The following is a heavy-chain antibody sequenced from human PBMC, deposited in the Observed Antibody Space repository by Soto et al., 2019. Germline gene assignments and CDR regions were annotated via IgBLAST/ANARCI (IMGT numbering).Heavy chain of an antibody. J-gene: IGHJ4*02. CDR2: IKQDGSEK. D-gene: IGHD3-22*01. V-gene: IGHV3-7*01. CDR1: GSTFSSYW. CDR3: ARDNYYDSSGDYSPVRY. Sequence: PGGSLRLSCAASGSTFSSYWMSWVRQAPGKGLEWVANIKQDGSEKYYVDSVKGRFTISRDNAKNSLYLQMNSLRAEDTAVYYCARDNYYDSSGDYSPVRYWGQGTLVTVSS.